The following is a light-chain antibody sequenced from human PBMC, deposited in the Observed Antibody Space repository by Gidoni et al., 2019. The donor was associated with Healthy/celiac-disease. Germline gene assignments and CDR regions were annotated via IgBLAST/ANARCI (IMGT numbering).Light chain of an antibody. Sequence: IQMTQSPSSLSASVGDRVTITCRASQSISTYLNWYQQKPGKAPKLLIYAASSLQSGVTSRFSGSGSVTDFTLTISSLQPEDFATYYCQQSYSTPLTFGGGTKVEIK. CDR3: QQSYSTPLT. CDR1: QSISTY. CDR2: AAS. J-gene: IGKJ4*01. V-gene: IGKV1-39*01.